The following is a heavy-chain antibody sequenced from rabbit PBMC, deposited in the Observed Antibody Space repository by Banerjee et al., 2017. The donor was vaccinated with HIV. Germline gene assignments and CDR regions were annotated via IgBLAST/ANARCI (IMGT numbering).Heavy chain of an antibody. D-gene: IGHD6-1*01. J-gene: IGHJ4*01. CDR2: MYIDSVGT. CDR3: ATTDVGYAYAFNL. V-gene: IGHV1S45*01. CDR1: GFTFSRDW. Sequence: EESGGDLVKPEGSLTLTCTASGFTFSRDWICWVRQAPGKGLEWIGCMYIDSVGTYYARWVISRFTISKTSSTTVTLQMTSLTAADTATYFCATTDVGYAYAFNLWGPGTLVTVS.